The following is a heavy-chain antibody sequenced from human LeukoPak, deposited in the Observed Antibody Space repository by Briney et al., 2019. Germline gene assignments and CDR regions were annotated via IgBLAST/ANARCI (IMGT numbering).Heavy chain of an antibody. CDR2: IRYDGSNK. V-gene: IGHV3-30*02. CDR3: AKGYYGSGSYGWFDY. Sequence: GGSLRLSCAASGFTFSSYGIHWVRQAPGKGLEWVTFIRYDGSNKYYADSVKGRFTISRDNSKNTVYLQMNSLRAEDTAVYYCAKGYYGSGSYGWFDYWGQGTLVTVSS. CDR1: GFTFSSYG. J-gene: IGHJ4*02. D-gene: IGHD3-10*01.